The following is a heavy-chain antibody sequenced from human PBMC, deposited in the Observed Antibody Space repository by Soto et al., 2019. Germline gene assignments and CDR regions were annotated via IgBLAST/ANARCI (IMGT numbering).Heavy chain of an antibody. Sequence: GGSLRLSCAASGFTLSRYGMHWVRQAPGKGLEWVAVISFEGNTQYYADSVKGRFTISRDNSKDTLSLQIHSLRPEDTAVYYCARGAEHQLLSRDYFYGMDVWGQGTTVTVSS. J-gene: IGHJ6*02. CDR1: GFTLSRYG. CDR3: ARGAEHQLLSRDYFYGMDV. D-gene: IGHD1-1*01. CDR2: ISFEGNTQ. V-gene: IGHV3-30*05.